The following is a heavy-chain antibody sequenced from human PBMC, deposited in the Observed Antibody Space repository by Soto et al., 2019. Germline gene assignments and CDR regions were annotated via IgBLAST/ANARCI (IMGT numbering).Heavy chain of an antibody. J-gene: IGHJ4*02. D-gene: IGHD5-12*01. CDR3: ARGGGWLPQY. CDR2: IHYSGRT. V-gene: IGHV4-59*01. CDR1: GGSLTGYF. Sequence: QVQLKESGPGLAKPSETLSLTCTVSGGSLTGYFCSWIRQSPGGGLEWLGNIHYSGRTTYNPSLRGRVTISPDAPKNQFSLNLTSVTAAATAVYYCARGGGWLPQYWGQGTLVTVSS.